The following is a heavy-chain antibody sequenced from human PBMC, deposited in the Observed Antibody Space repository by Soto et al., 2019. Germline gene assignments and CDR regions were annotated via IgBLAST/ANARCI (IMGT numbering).Heavy chain of an antibody. Sequence: GGSVRLSCAACGFTFSSYAMHWVRQAPGKGLEWVAVISYDGSNKYYADSVKGRFTISRDNSKNTLYLQMNSLRAEDTAVYYCAKDSSGWQGGPDAFDIWGQGTMVTVSS. CDR3: AKDSSGWQGGPDAFDI. V-gene: IGHV3-30-3*02. D-gene: IGHD6-19*01. CDR1: GFTFSSYA. CDR2: ISYDGSNK. J-gene: IGHJ3*02.